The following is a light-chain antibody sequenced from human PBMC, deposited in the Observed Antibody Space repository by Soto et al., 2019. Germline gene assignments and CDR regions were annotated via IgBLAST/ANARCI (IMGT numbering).Light chain of an antibody. CDR3: QQYYDWLRLT. CDR1: QSVNIY. V-gene: IGKV3D-15*01. CDR2: GAS. J-gene: IGKJ4*01. Sequence: EIVMTQSPVTLSVSPGERATLSCRASQSVNIYLPWYQQKPGQAPRLLIFGASYRATGIPARFSGSGSGTEFNLTISSLQSEDFAVYFCQQYYDWLRLTFGGGTKVEIK.